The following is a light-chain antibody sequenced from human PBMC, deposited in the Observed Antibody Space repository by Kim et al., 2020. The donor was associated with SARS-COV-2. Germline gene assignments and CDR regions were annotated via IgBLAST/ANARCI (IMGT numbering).Light chain of an antibody. CDR3: QQYNNCSMYT. CDR1: QSVSSN. J-gene: IGKJ2*01. Sequence: VSPGARAAPSSRAIQSVSSNLAGYHQKPAQPPSRLLNGAATRTTGIPAGCSGSGSATEFTLPTSSLQSEDYSVYYCQQYNNCSMYTFGQGTKLEI. CDR2: GAA. V-gene: IGKV3-15*01.